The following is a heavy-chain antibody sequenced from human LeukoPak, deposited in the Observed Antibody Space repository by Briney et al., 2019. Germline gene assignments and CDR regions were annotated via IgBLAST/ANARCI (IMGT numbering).Heavy chain of an antibody. CDR3: AKWHERLLAFDS. J-gene: IGHJ4*02. CDR2: IHHTGKN. V-gene: IGHV4-59*01. D-gene: IGHD1-1*01. Sequence: PGGSLRLSCAASGFTFSSYSMNWVRQSPEKGLEWIGCIHHTGKNYYNPSLKSRITMSVDTSKSQFFLKLSSVTAADTAVYYCAKWHERLLAFDSWGQGTLVTVSS. CDR1: GFTFSSYS.